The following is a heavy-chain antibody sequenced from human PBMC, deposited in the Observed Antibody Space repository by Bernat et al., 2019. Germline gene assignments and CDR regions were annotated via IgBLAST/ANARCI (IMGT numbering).Heavy chain of an antibody. CDR1: DFTFSKTW. D-gene: IGHD1-1*01. CDR3: TTQSTTLDY. V-gene: IGHV3-15*07. Sequence: EVQLVESGGGLVKPGGSLRLSCAVSDFTFSKTWMHWVRQAPGKGLEWVGRIKSKSDGETTDYAEPVKGRLTISRDDSKNTLYLQMNSLKTEDTAVYYCTTQSTTLDYWGQGTLVTVSP. J-gene: IGHJ4*02. CDR2: IKSKSDGETT.